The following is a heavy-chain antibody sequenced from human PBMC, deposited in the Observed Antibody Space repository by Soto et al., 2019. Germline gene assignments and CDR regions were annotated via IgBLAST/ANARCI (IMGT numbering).Heavy chain of an antibody. Sequence: QVQLEQSGAEVKKPGSSVKVSCKASGGTLSDHGVAWLRQAPGQGLEWMGGTIPFFNTAKYAQKFQGRVTVTANKFTNIAYIELSSLRSEDTAFYFCARGVYGSGNYYTGPSDFDLWGQGTMVIVSS. CDR1: GGTLSDHG. D-gene: IGHD3-10*01. V-gene: IGHV1-69*06. CDR2: TIPFFNTA. CDR3: ARGVYGSGNYYTGPSDFDL. J-gene: IGHJ3*01.